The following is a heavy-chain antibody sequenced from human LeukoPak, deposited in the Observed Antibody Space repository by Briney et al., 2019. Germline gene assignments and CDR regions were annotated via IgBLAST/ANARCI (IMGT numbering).Heavy chain of an antibody. Sequence: GGALQISCKGSGCGFISYWIGWGRQLPGKGLEWMGIIYPGDSDTRYSPSFQGQVTISADKSISTAYLQWSSLKASDTAMYYCARQGCSSTSCYRADWFDPWGQGTLVTVSS. CDR3: ARQGCSSTSCYRADWFDP. CDR1: GCGFISYW. V-gene: IGHV5-51*01. J-gene: IGHJ5*02. CDR2: IYPGDSDT. D-gene: IGHD2-2*02.